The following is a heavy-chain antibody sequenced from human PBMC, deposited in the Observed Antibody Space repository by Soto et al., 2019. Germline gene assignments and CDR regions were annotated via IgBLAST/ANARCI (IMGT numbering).Heavy chain of an antibody. Sequence: QVQLVESGGGVVQPGRSLRLSCAASGFTFSSYGMHWVRQAPGKGLEWVAVISYDGSNKYYADSVKGRFTISRDNSKNTLYLQMNSLRAEDTAVYYFAKDLVGGGGGPGAFDIWGQGTMVTVSS. D-gene: IGHD2-21*01. CDR2: ISYDGSNK. J-gene: IGHJ3*02. V-gene: IGHV3-30*18. CDR3: AKDLVGGGGGPGAFDI. CDR1: GFTFSSYG.